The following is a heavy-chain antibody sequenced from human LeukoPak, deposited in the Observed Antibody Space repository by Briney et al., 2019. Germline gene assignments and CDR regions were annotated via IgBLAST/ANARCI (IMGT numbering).Heavy chain of an antibody. J-gene: IGHJ4*02. D-gene: IGHD3-10*01. Sequence: PSETLSLTCTVSGGPLSSSSSSRGWIRQPPGKGLEWIGRIYYGGSTNYNPSLKSRVTISVDTSKNQVSLKLSSVTAADTAEYYCAGYVSGTMRDYWGQGTLVTVSS. CDR2: IYYGGST. CDR1: GGPLSSSSSS. CDR3: AGYVSGTMRDY. V-gene: IGHV4-39*01.